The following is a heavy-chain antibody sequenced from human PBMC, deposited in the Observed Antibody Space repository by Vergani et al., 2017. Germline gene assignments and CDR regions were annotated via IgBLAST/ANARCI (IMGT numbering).Heavy chain of an antibody. D-gene: IGHD3-9*01. CDR3: ARDNRYYDILTGYPAYYYYGMDV. CDR1: GFTFSSYA. J-gene: IGHJ6*02. Sequence: EVQLLESGGGLVQPGGSLRLSCAASGFTFSSYAMSWVRQAPGKGLEWVSAISGSGGSTYYADSVKGRFTISRDNSKNTLYLQMNSLRAEDTAVYYCARDNRYYDILTGYPAYYYYGMDVWGQGTTVTVSS. CDR2: ISGSGGST. V-gene: IGHV3-23*01.